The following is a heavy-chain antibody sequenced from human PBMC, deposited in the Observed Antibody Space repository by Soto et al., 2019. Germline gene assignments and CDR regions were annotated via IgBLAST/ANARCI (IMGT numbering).Heavy chain of an antibody. CDR1: GYTFTSYG. J-gene: IGHJ5*02. Sequence: QVQLVQSGAEVKKPGASVKVSCKASGYTFTSYGISWVRQAPGQGLEWMGWISAYNGNTNYAQKLQGRVTMTTDTSTSTAYMELRSLRSDDTAVYYCARPYDILTGDYVGGSRGWFDPWGQGTLVTVSS. CDR2: ISAYNGNT. D-gene: IGHD3-9*01. CDR3: ARPYDILTGDYVGGSRGWFDP. V-gene: IGHV1-18*01.